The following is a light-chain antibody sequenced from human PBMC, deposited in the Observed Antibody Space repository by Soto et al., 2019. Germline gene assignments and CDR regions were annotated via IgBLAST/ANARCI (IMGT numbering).Light chain of an antibody. CDR2: DVS. V-gene: IGLV2-14*01. CDR1: SGDVGGYNY. CDR3: SSYTSSSTLHVV. Sequence: QSVLTQPASVSGSPGQSITISCTGTSGDVGGYNYVSWYQKHPGKAPKLMIYDVSNRPSGVSNRFSGSKSGNTASLTISGLRAEDEADYYCSSYTSSSTLHVVFGGGTKLTVL. J-gene: IGLJ2*01.